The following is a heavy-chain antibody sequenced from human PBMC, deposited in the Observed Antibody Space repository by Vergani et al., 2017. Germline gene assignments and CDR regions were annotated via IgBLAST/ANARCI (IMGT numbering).Heavy chain of an antibody. D-gene: IGHD6-6*01. CDR2: TNPSGGST. Sequence: QVQLVQSGAEVKKPGASVKVSCKASGYTFTNYYMHWVRRAPGQGLEWMGITNPSGGSTSYAQKFQGRVTMTRDTSTSKVYMELSSLGSEDTAVYYCANDPIGARRKWFDPWGQGTLVTVSS. V-gene: IGHV1-46*01. CDR1: GYTFTNYY. J-gene: IGHJ5*02. CDR3: ANDPIGARRKWFDP.